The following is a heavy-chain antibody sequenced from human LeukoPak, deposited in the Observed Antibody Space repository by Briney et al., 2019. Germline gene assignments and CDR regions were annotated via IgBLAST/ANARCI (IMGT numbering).Heavy chain of an antibody. CDR1: GFTFSSYS. D-gene: IGHD3-16*02. J-gene: IGHJ5*02. CDR2: ISSSSSYI. CDR3: ARSGITFGGVIVQLNWFDP. V-gene: IGHV3-21*01. Sequence: SGGSLRLSCAASGFTFSSYSMNWVRQAPGKGLEWVSSISSSSSYIYYADSVKGRFTISRDNAKNSLYLQMNSLRAEDTAVYYCARSGITFGGVIVQLNWFDPWGQGTLVTVSS.